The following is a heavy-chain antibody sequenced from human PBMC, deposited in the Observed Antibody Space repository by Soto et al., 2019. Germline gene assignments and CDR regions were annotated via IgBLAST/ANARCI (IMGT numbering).Heavy chain of an antibody. CDR1: GGSISSGGYY. CDR3: ATDYGGKRIFDY. CDR2: IYYSGST. V-gene: IGHV4-31*03. Sequence: QVQLQESGPGLVKPSQTLSLTCTVSGGSISSGGYYWSWIRQHPGKGLEWIGYIYYSGSTYYNPSLKSRVXIXVXXSKNQFSLKLSSVTAADTAVYYCATDYGGKRIFDYWGQGTLVTVSS. J-gene: IGHJ4*02. D-gene: IGHD4-17*01.